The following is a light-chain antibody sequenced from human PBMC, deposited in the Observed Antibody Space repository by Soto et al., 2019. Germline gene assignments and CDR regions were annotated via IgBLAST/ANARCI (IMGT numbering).Light chain of an antibody. J-gene: IGLJ1*01. CDR2: ENN. V-gene: IGLV1-51*02. CDR3: GTWDHSVSGYV. CDR1: NSNIGNNY. Sequence: QSVLTQPPSVSAAPGQQVTISRSGSNSNIGNNYVSWFQHLPGATPKLLIYENNRRPTGIPDRFSGSKSATSATLGITGLQTGDEADYYCGTWDHSVSGYVFGTGTKVTVL.